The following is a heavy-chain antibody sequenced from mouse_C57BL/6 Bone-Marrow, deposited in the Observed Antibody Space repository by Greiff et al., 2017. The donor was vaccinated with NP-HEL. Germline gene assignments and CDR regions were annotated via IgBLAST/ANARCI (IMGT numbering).Heavy chain of an antibody. D-gene: IGHD2-4*01. CDR2: IDPETGGT. V-gene: IGHV1-15*01. Sequence: QVQLQQPGAELVRPGASVTLSCKASGYTFTDYEMHWVKQTPVHGLEWIGAIDPETGGTAYNQKFKGKAILTADKSSSTAYMELRSLTSEDSAVYYCTRSHDYDVRGYWGQGTTLTVSS. J-gene: IGHJ2*01. CDR3: TRSHDYDVRGY. CDR1: GYTFTDYE.